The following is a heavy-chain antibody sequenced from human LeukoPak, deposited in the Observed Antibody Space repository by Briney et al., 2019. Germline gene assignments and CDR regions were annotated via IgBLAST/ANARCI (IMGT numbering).Heavy chain of an antibody. CDR2: INPNSGCT. V-gene: IGHV1-2*02. Sequence: ASVKVSCKASGYTFTGYYMHWVRQAPGQGLEWMGWINPNSGCTNYAQKFQGRVTMTRDTSISTAYLELSRLRSDDTAVYYCARYTYYDGSGPYYYGMDVWGQGTTVTVSS. CDR3: ARYTYYDGSGPYYYGMDV. J-gene: IGHJ6*02. CDR1: GYTFTGYY. D-gene: IGHD3-22*01.